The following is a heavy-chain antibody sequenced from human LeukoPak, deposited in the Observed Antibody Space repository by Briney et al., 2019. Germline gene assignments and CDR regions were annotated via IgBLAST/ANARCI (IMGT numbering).Heavy chain of an antibody. CDR3: ARVGPYSSSYYFDY. CDR1: GFTFSSYA. J-gene: IGHJ4*02. D-gene: IGHD6-13*01. V-gene: IGHV3-23*01. Sequence: GGSLRLSCAASGFTFSSYAMSWARQAPGKGLEWVSGISSSGSGGNTYYADFVKGRFTISRDSAKNTLYLQMNSLRVEDAAVYYCARVGPYSSSYYFDYWGQGTLVTVSS. CDR2: ISSSGSGGNT.